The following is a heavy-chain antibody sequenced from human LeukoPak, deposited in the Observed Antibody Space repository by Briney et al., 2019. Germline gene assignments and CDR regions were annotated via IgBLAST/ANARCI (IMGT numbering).Heavy chain of an antibody. CDR2: IATTSSVT. Sequence: PGGSLRLSCAASGFNFVSYNMNWVRQAPGKGLEWVSYIATTSSVTYYADSVKGRFTISRDNDDNSLYLLMNSLRAEDTAVYYCARSWGSWSRNPLDFWGQGTLVTVSS. D-gene: IGHD6-13*01. CDR3: ARSWGSWSRNPLDF. CDR1: GFNFVSYN. V-gene: IGHV3-48*01. J-gene: IGHJ4*02.